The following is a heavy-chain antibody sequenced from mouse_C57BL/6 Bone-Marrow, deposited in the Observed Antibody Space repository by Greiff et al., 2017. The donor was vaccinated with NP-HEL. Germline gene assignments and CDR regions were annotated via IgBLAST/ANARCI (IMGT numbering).Heavy chain of an antibody. CDR1: GYTFTSYW. D-gene: IGHD6-5*01. Sequence: VQLQQPGAELVMPGASVKLSCKASGYTFTSYWLHWVKQRPGQGLEWIGEIDPSDSYTNYNQKFKGKSTLTVDKSSSTAYMQLSSLTSEDSAVYYCASLDPISAMYYWGQGTAVTVSS. CDR3: ASLDPISAMYY. J-gene: IGHJ4*01. CDR2: IDPSDSYT. V-gene: IGHV1-69*01.